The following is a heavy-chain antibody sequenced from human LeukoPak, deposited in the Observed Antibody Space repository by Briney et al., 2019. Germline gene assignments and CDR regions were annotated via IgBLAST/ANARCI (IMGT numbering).Heavy chain of an antibody. CDR2: INWNGGNT. V-gene: IGHV3-20*01. D-gene: IGHD2-2*01. Sequence: GGSLRLSCAASGFTFDDHGMTWVRQAPGKGLEWVSGINWNGGNTGYADSVKGRFTISRDNAKNSLYLQMNSLRAEDTALYHCAASTRSDHYYYMDVWGKGTTVTVSS. CDR3: AASTRSDHYYYMDV. CDR1: GFTFDDHG. J-gene: IGHJ6*03.